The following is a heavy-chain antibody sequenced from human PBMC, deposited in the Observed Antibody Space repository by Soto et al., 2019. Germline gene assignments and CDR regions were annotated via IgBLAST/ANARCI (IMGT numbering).Heavy chain of an antibody. D-gene: IGHD5-12*01. Sequence: QVQLQESGPGLAKPSETLSLTCTVSGGSISSYYWSWIRQPPGKGLEWIGYIYYSGSTNYNPSLKSRVTIAVDTSKNQFSLKLSSVTAADTAVYYCVRHGYSGYDWEHNWFDPWGQGTLVTVSS. CDR3: VRHGYSGYDWEHNWFDP. CDR1: GGSISSYY. CDR2: IYYSGST. J-gene: IGHJ5*02. V-gene: IGHV4-59*08.